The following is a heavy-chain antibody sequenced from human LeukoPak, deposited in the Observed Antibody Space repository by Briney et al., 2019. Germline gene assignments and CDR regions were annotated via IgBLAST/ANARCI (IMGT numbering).Heavy chain of an antibody. J-gene: IGHJ6*03. CDR1: GGTFSSYA. Sequence: SVKVSCKASGGTFSSYAISWVRQAPGQGLEWMGRIIPIFGTANYAQKFQGRVSITTDESTSTAYMELSSLRSEDTAVYYCARTEQQLVPITGYYMDVWGKGTTVTVSS. CDR2: IIPIFGTA. D-gene: IGHD6-13*01. V-gene: IGHV1-69*05. CDR3: ARTEQQLVPITGYYMDV.